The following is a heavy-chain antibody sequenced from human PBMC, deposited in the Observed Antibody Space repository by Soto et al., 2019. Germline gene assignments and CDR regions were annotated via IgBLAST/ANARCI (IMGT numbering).Heavy chain of an antibody. Sequence: EVQLVESGGGIVQPGGSLRLSCAASGFTFSRYWMHWVRQAPGKGLVWVSRINSDGSRTSYADSAKGRFTISRDNAKNTVYLQMYSLRAEDTAVYYCARGDGDYYDGNGYLGRHWGQGTLVTVSS. CDR3: ARGDGDYYDGNGYLGRH. J-gene: IGHJ4*02. CDR2: INSDGSRT. CDR1: GFTFSRYW. D-gene: IGHD3-22*01. V-gene: IGHV3-74*01.